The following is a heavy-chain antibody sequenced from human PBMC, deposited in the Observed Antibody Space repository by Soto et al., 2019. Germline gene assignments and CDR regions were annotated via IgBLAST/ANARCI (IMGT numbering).Heavy chain of an antibody. D-gene: IGHD2-2*01. CDR2: ISYDGSNK. J-gene: IGHJ4*02. Sequence: QVQLVESGGGVVQPGRSLRLSCAASGFTFSSYGMHWVRQAPGKGLEWVAVISYDGSNKYYADSVKGRFTISRDNSKNTLYLQMNSLRAEDTXXXXXXXXXXXXYPLDYWGQGTLVTVSS. CDR1: GFTFSSYG. V-gene: IGHV3-30*03. CDR3: XXXXXXXYPLDY.